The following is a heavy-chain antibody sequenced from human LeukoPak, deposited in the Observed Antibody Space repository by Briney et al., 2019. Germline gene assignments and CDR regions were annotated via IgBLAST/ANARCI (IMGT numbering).Heavy chain of an antibody. D-gene: IGHD6-19*01. CDR1: GGSISSYY. Sequence: SETLSLTCTVSGGSISSYYWSWIRQPAGKGLEWIGRIYTSGSTNYNPSLKSRVTMSVDTSKNQFSLKLSSVTAADTAVYYCARVGRSVAVAATGAFDIWGQGTMVTVSS. J-gene: IGHJ3*02. V-gene: IGHV4-4*07. CDR2: IYTSGST. CDR3: ARVGRSVAVAATGAFDI.